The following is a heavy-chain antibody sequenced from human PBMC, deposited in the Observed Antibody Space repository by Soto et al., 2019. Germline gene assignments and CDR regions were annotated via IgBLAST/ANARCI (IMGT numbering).Heavy chain of an antibody. CDR3: ASGYRGIAVAGTYNWFDP. J-gene: IGHJ5*02. D-gene: IGHD6-19*01. CDR1: GGSISSSNW. Sequence: PSETLSLTCAVSGGSISSSNWWSWVRQPPGKGLERIGEIYHSGSTNYNPSLKSRVTISVDKSKNHFSLKLSSVTAADTALFYCASGYRGIAVAGTYNWFDPWGQGTLVTVSS. V-gene: IGHV4-4*02. CDR2: IYHSGST.